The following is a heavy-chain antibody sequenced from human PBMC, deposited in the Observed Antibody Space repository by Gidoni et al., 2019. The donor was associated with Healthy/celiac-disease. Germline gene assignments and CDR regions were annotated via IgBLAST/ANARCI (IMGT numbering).Heavy chain of an antibody. J-gene: IGHJ5*02. Sequence: EVQLLESGGGLVQPGGSLRLSCSASGFTFRSYAMSWVRPAPGKGLEWVSAISGSGGSTYYADSVKGRFTISRDNSKNTLYLQMNSLRAEDTDVYYCAKDQGRSTSPRGQFDPWGQGTLVTVSS. D-gene: IGHD2-2*01. V-gene: IGHV3-23*01. CDR2: ISGSGGST. CDR3: AKDQGRSTSPRGQFDP. CDR1: GFTFRSYA.